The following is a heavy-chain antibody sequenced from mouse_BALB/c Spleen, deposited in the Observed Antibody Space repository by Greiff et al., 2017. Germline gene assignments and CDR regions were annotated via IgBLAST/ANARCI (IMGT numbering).Heavy chain of an antibody. D-gene: IGHD1-2*01. V-gene: IGHV2-6-7*01. Sequence: VMLVESGPGLVAPSQSLSITCTVSGFSLTGYGVNWVRQPPGKGLEWLGMIWGDGSTDYNSALKSRLSISKDNSKSQVFLKMNSLQTDDTARYYCARENNNGYEAWFAYWGQGTLVTVSA. CDR1: GFSLTGYG. J-gene: IGHJ3*01. CDR2: IWGDGST. CDR3: ARENNNGYEAWFAY.